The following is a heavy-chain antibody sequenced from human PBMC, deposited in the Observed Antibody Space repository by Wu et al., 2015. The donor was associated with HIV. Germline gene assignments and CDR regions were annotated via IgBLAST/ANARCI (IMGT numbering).Heavy chain of an antibody. CDR3: ARDLGNDFAVRGYYWYMDV. D-gene: IGHD3/OR15-3a*01. CDR1: GYTFTHYD. J-gene: IGHJ6*03. Sequence: QVQLIQSGAEVKKIGASVKVSCKASGYTFTHYDINWVRQAPGQGLEWMGWIRPDSGATHYAEKFQDRVTLTRDASINTAYMQLNRLRSDDTAVYFCARDLGNDFAVRGYYWYMDVWGRGTAITVSS. V-gene: IGHV1-2*02. CDR2: IRPDSGAT.